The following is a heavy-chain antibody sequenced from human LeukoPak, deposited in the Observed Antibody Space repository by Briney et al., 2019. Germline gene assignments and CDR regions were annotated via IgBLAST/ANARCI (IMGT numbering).Heavy chain of an antibody. CDR3: ARHSAVGLDY. CDR1: GGSISSYY. Sequence: SETLSLTCTVSGGSISSYYWSWIRQPPGKGLEWIGEINHSGSTNYNPSLKSRVTISVDTSKNQFSLKLSSVTAADTAVYYCARHSAVGLDYWGQGTLVTVSS. D-gene: IGHD6-25*01. V-gene: IGHV4-34*01. J-gene: IGHJ4*02. CDR2: INHSGST.